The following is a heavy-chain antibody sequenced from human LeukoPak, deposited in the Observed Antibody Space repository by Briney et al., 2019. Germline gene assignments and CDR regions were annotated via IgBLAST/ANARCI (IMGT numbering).Heavy chain of an antibody. CDR1: GYSFTSYW. J-gene: IGHJ4*02. CDR2: IYPGDSDT. CDR3: ARPSGIVGATSPYYFDY. D-gene: IGHD1-26*01. Sequence: GESLKISCKGSGYSFTSYWIGWVRQMPGKGLEWMGIIYPGDSDTRYSPSFQGQVTISADKSISTAYLQWSSLKALDTAMYYCARPSGIVGATSPYYFDYWGQGTLVTVSS. V-gene: IGHV5-51*01.